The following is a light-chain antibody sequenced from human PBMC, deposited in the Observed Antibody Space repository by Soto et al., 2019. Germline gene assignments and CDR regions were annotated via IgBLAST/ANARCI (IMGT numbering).Light chain of an antibody. CDR3: QQSYSTPHT. J-gene: IGKJ2*01. CDR2: AAS. V-gene: IGKV1-39*01. Sequence: DIQMTQPPSSLSASVGDRVTITCRASQSIGIYLNWYQQKPGKAPKLLIYAASSLQSGVPSRFSGSGSGTDFTVTINSLQSEDFATYYCQQSYSTPHTFGKGPNLELK. CDR1: QSIGIY.